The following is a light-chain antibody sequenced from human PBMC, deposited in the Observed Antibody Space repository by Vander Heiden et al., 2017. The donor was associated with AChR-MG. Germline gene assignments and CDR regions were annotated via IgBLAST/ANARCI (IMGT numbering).Light chain of an antibody. Sequence: EVVMTQSPLSLPVTLGQPASISCRSSQSLVHSEGNTYLNWFQQRPGQSPRRLIYKVSNRDSGVPDRFSGSGSGTDFTLKISRVEAEDVGVYYCRRCTHWAQTFAQETKVEIK. V-gene: IGKV2-30*02. CDR3: RRCTHWAQT. J-gene: IGKJ1*01. CDR2: KVS. CDR1: QSLVHSEGNTY.